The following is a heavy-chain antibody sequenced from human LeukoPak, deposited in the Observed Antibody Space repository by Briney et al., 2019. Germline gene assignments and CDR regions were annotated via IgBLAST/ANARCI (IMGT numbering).Heavy chain of an antibody. CDR2: INPNSGGT. D-gene: IGHD5-12*01. V-gene: IGHV1-2*02. CDR3: ARAVAISTCFDY. CDR1: GYTFTGYY. J-gene: IGHJ4*02. Sequence: ASVKVSCKASGYTFTGYYMHWVRQAPGQGLEWMGWINPNSGGTNYAQKFQGRVTMTRDTSISTAYMELSRLRSEDTAVYYCARAVAISTCFDYWGQGTLVTVSS.